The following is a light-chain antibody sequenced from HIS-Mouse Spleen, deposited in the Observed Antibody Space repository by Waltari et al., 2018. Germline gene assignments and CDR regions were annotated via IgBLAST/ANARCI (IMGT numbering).Light chain of an antibody. Sequence: QSALTQPPSVSGSPGQSVTISCTGTSSDVGSYNRVSWYQQPPGTAPKLMFYEVRKRPSGVPDRFSGSKSGNTASLTISGLQAEDEADYYCSLYTSSSTWVFGGGTKLTVL. CDR2: EVR. J-gene: IGLJ3*02. V-gene: IGLV2-18*01. CDR3: SLYTSSSTWV. CDR1: SSDVGSYNR.